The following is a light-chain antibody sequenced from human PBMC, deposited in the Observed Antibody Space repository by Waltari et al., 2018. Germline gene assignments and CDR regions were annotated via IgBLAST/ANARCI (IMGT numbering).Light chain of an antibody. CDR1: QGISDY. Sequence: DMQMTQSPSSLSASVGDRVTITCRASQGISDYVAWYQQKSGKGPKLLIYAASTLQSGVPSRFSGSESAADFTLTISSLQPEDVATYYCQNYNNAPFTFGPGTKVDIK. V-gene: IGKV1-27*01. J-gene: IGKJ3*01. CDR2: AAS. CDR3: QNYNNAPFT.